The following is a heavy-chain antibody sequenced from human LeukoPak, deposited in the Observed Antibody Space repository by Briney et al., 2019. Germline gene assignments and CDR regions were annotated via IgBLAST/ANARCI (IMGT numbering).Heavy chain of an antibody. CDR2: IYTSGST. J-gene: IGHJ4*02. V-gene: IGHV4-61*02. Sequence: SGTLSLTCTVSGGSISSGSYYWSWIRQPAGKGLEWIGRIYTSGSTNYNPSLKSRVTISVDTYKNQFSLKLSSVTAADTAVYYCARSPGATHRYSSSWPFDYWGQGTLVTVSS. D-gene: IGHD6-13*01. CDR1: GGSISSGSYY. CDR3: ARSPGATHRYSSSWPFDY.